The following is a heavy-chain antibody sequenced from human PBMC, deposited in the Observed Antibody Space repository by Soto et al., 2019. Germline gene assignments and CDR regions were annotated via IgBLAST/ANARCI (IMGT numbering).Heavy chain of an antibody. J-gene: IGHJ4*02. CDR2: IIPILGIA. CDR3: ARIEYRYXSGWYDPIDFXY. V-gene: IGHV1-69*02. D-gene: IGHD6-19*01. Sequence: SVKVSCKASGGTFSSYSISWVRQAPGQGLEWMGRIIPILGIANYAQKFQGRVTITADKSTSTAYMELSSLRSEDTAVYYCARIEYRYXSGWYDPIDFXYWGQGTLVXVSS. CDR1: GGTFSSYS.